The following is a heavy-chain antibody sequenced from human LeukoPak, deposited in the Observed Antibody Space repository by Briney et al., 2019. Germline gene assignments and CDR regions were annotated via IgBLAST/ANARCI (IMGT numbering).Heavy chain of an antibody. CDR3: ARVPEGGSGVVGNDY. CDR2: MNPNSGNT. J-gene: IGHJ4*02. Sequence: GASVKVSCKASGYTFTGYYMHWVRQAPGQGLEWMGWMNPNSGNTGYAQKFQGRVTMTRNTSISTAYMELSSLRSEDTAVYYCARVPEGGSGVVGNDYWGQGTLVTVSS. V-gene: IGHV1-8*02. D-gene: IGHD6-19*01. CDR1: GYTFTGYY.